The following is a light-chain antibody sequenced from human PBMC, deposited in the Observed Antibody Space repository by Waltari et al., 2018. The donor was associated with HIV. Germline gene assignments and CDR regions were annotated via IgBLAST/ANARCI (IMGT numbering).Light chain of an antibody. Sequence: QSVLTQPPSVSGAPGQRVTISCIGSSSNIGAGYAVHWYQQLPGTAPKLLIYANINRPSGVPDRFSGSKSGSSASLAITGLQAEDEAHYYCQSFDSSLTTSGVIFGGGTKLTVL. CDR3: QSFDSSLTTSGVI. J-gene: IGLJ2*01. CDR2: ANI. CDR1: SSNIGAGYA. V-gene: IGLV1-40*01.